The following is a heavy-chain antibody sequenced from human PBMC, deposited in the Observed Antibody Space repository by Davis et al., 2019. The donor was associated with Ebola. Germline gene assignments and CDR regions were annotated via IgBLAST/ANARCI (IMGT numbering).Heavy chain of an antibody. CDR3: ARVRAISGSLDYFDY. Sequence: GESLKISCAASGFTFGPYAMTWVRQALGKGLEWVSSIGSGHDTQYADSVKGRFTISRDNSKNTLYLQMNSLRAEDTAVYYCARVRAISGSLDYFDYWGQGTLVTVSS. CDR1: GFTFGPYA. D-gene: IGHD1-26*01. V-gene: IGHV3-23*01. J-gene: IGHJ4*02. CDR2: IGSGHDT.